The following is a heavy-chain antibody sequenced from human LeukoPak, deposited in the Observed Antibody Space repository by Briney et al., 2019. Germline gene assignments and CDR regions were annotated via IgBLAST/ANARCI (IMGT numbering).Heavy chain of an antibody. V-gene: IGHV4-30-4*02. CDR3: ARNYYGSGSFYVHN. Sequence: SETLSLTCTVSGGSISSGDYYWSWIRQPPGKGLEWIGYIYYSGSTYYNPSLKSRVTISVDTSKNQFSLKLTSVTAADTALYYCARNYYGSGSFYVHNWGQGTLVTVSS. J-gene: IGHJ4*02. CDR2: IYYSGST. CDR1: GGSISSGDYY. D-gene: IGHD3-10*01.